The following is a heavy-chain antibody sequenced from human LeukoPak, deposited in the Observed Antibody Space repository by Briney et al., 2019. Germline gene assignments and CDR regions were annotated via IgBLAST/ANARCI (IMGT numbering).Heavy chain of an antibody. Sequence: ASVKVSCKASGYTFTSYGISWVRQAPGQGLEWMGWISAYNGNTNYAQKLQGRVTMTTDTSTSTAYMELRSLRPDDTAVYYCARRSGYDILTGYYRPELDYWGQGTLVTVSS. J-gene: IGHJ4*02. CDR2: ISAYNGNT. V-gene: IGHV1-18*01. D-gene: IGHD3-9*01. CDR3: ARRSGYDILTGYYRPELDY. CDR1: GYTFTSYG.